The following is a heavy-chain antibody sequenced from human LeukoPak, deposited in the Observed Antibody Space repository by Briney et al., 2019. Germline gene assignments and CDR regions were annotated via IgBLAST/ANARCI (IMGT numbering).Heavy chain of an antibody. D-gene: IGHD3-10*01. J-gene: IGHJ3*02. Sequence: PGGSLRLSCAASGFTFSTYGLTWVRQAPGKGLEWVSTISSSGGSTYYADSVKGRFTISRDNSKNTLYLQMNSLRAEDTAVYYCAKSNGYGLVDIWGQGTMVTVSS. CDR3: AKSNGYGLVDI. V-gene: IGHV3-23*01. CDR2: ISSSGGST. CDR1: GFTFSTYG.